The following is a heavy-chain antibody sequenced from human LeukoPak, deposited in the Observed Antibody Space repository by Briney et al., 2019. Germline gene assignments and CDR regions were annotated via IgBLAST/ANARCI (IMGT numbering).Heavy chain of an antibody. Sequence: SVKVSCKASGGTFSSYAISWVRQAPGQGLEWMGRIIPILGIANYAQKFQGRVTMTEDTSTDAAYMELSSLRSEDTAVYYCATAAHYYDSSGYYPDPRTHDYWGQGTLVTVSS. CDR1: GGTFSSYA. J-gene: IGHJ4*02. V-gene: IGHV1-69*04. D-gene: IGHD3-22*01. CDR3: ATAAHYYDSSGYYPDPRTHDY. CDR2: IIPILGIA.